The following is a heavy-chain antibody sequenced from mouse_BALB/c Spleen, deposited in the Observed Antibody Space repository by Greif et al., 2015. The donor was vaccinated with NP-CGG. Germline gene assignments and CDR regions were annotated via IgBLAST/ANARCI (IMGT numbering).Heavy chain of an antibody. CDR3: ARDGNYARYYFDY. CDR2: IDPANGNT. V-gene: IGHV14-3*02. Sequence: VQLQQSGAELVKPGASVKLSCTAPGFNIKDTYMHWVKQRPEQGLEWIGRIDPANGNTKYDPKFQGKATITADTSSNTAYLQLSSLTSEDTAVYYCARDGNYARYYFDYWGQGTTLTVSS. CDR1: GFNIKDTY. D-gene: IGHD2-1*01. J-gene: IGHJ2*01.